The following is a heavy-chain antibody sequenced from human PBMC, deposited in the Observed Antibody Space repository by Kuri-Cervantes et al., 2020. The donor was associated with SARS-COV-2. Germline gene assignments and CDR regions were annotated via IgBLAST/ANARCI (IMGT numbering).Heavy chain of an antibody. Sequence: ASVKVSCKASGYTFTGYYMHWVRQAPGQGLEWMGWINPNSGGTNYAQKFQGWVTMTRDTSISTAYMELSRLRSDDTAVYYCAAGSDSSGYYGPADYWGQGNRVNGSS. D-gene: IGHD3-22*01. V-gene: IGHV1-2*04. CDR1: GYTFTGYY. CDR3: AAGSDSSGYYGPADY. J-gene: IGHJ4*02. CDR2: INPNSGGT.